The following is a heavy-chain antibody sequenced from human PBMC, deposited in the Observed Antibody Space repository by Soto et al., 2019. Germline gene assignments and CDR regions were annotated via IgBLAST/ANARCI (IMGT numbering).Heavy chain of an antibody. CDR3: ARIGARFGELYFPHYYGMDV. J-gene: IGHJ6*02. CDR2: IDWDDDK. V-gene: IGHV2-70*01. CDR1: GFSLNTRGMC. Sequence: SGPTLVNPTQTLTLTCSFSGFSLNTRGMCVSWNRQPPGQALEWLGFIDWDDDKYYSTSLKTRLTISKDTSKNQVVLTMTNMDPVDTATYYCARIGARFGELYFPHYYGMDVWGPGTTVTVSS. D-gene: IGHD3-10*01.